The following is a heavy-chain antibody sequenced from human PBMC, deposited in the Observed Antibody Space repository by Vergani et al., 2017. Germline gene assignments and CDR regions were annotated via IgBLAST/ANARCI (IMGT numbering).Heavy chain of an antibody. V-gene: IGHV4-31*11. Sequence: QVQLQQWGAGLLKPSETLSLTCAVYGGSFSSGGYYWSWIRQHPGKGLEWIGYIYYSGSTYYNPSLKSRVTISVDTSKNQFSLKLSSVTAADTAVYYCAREVMEGNGGYARRVPVYYFDYWGQGTLVTVSS. CDR2: IYYSGST. J-gene: IGHJ4*02. D-gene: IGHD5-12*01. CDR3: AREVMEGNGGYARRVPVYYFDY. CDR1: GGSFSSGGYY.